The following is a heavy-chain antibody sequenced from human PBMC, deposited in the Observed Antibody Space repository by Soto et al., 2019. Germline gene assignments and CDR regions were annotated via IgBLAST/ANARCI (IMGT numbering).Heavy chain of an antibody. CDR1: GFTFSSYS. Sequence: EGSLRLSCAASGFTFSSYSMNWVRQAPGKGLEWVSSISSSSSYIYYADSVKGRFTISRDNAKNSLYLQMNSLRAEDTAVYYCARERSRSGYFYYWGQGTLVTVSS. CDR2: ISSSSSYI. J-gene: IGHJ4*02. CDR3: ARERSRSGYFYY. D-gene: IGHD3-3*01. V-gene: IGHV3-21*01.